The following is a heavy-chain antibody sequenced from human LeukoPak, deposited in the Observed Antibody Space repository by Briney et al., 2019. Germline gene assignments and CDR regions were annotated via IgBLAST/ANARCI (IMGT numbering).Heavy chain of an antibody. Sequence: PSETLSLTCTVSGGSISSSSYYWGWIRQPPGKGLEWIGSIYYSGSTYYNPSLKSRVTISVDTSKNQFSLKLSSVTAADTAVYYCARRPYCSGGSCYNGRRFDYWGQGTLVTVSS. V-gene: IGHV4-39*07. D-gene: IGHD2-15*01. CDR3: ARRPYCSGGSCYNGRRFDY. CDR2: IYYSGST. J-gene: IGHJ4*02. CDR1: GGSISSSSYY.